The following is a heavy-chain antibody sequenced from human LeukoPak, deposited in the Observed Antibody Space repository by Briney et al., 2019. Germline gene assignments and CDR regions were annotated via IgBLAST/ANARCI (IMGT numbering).Heavy chain of an antibody. J-gene: IGHJ6*02. CDR2: ISSSSSYI. V-gene: IGHV3-21*01. Sequence: GGSLRLSCAASGFTFGSYSMNWVRQAPGKGLEWVSSISSSSSYIYYADSVKGRFTISRDNAKNSLYLQMNSLRAEDTAVYYCPRNFPKGSGSANGMDVWGQGTTVTVSS. CDR3: PRNFPKGSGSANGMDV. D-gene: IGHD3-10*01. CDR1: GFTFGSYS.